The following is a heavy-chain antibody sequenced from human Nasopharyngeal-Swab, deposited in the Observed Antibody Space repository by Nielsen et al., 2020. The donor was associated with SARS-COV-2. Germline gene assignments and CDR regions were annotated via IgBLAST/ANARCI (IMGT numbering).Heavy chain of an antibody. Sequence: GESLKISCAASGFTYWMNWVRQAPGKGLEWVGNIGQDGGGKKYVDSVKGRFTISRDNANNLLYLQMNSLRAEDTAVYYCAKDEWFYYYYYGMDVWGQGTTVTVSS. CDR3: AKDEWFYYYYYGMDV. CDR1: GFTYW. D-gene: IGHD3-3*01. J-gene: IGHJ6*02. CDR2: IGQDGGGK. V-gene: IGHV3-7*03.